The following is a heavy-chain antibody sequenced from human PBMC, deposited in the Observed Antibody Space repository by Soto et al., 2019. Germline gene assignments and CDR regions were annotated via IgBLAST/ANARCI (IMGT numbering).Heavy chain of an antibody. CDR3: ARGWCSFDF. Sequence: EVQLVESGGGLVQPGGSLRLSCPASGFTFSSHSMNWVRQAPGKGLEWVSYISSGGSTMYYADSVKGRFTISRDNAKNSLYLQMNSLRAEDTAVYYCARGWCSFDFWGQGTLVVVSS. CDR1: GFTFSSHS. J-gene: IGHJ4*02. CDR2: ISSGGSTM. V-gene: IGHV3-48*01. D-gene: IGHD2-21*01.